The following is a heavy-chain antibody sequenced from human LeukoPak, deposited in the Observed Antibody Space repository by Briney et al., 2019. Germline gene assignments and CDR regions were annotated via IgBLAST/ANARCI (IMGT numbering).Heavy chain of an antibody. CDR1: GYTFTSYD. D-gene: IGHD3-22*01. J-gene: IGHJ4*02. CDR3: ASSGYYYTLDY. V-gene: IGHV1-8*01. CDR2: KNPNSGNT. Sequence: GASVKVSCKASGYTFTSYDINWVRQAPGQGLEWMGWKNPNSGNTDYAQKFQGRVTMTRNTSISTAYMELSSLRSEDTAVYYCASSGYYYTLDYWGQGTLVTVSS.